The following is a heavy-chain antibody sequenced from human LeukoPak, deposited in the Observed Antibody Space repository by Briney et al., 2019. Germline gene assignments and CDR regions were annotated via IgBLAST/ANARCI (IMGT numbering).Heavy chain of an antibody. J-gene: IGHJ3*02. CDR2: ISSSSSYI. CDR1: GFTFSSYS. Sequence: GGSLRLSCAASGFTFSSYSMNWVRQAPGKGLEWVSPISSSSSYIYYADSVKGRFTISRDNAKNSLYPQMNSLRAEDTAVYYCARDTRYYYDSSGYYPDAFDIWGQGTMVTVSS. D-gene: IGHD3-22*01. CDR3: ARDTRYYYDSSGYYPDAFDI. V-gene: IGHV3-21*01.